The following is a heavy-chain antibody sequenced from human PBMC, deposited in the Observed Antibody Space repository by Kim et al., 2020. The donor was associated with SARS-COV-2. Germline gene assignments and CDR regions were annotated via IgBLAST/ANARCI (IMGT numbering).Heavy chain of an antibody. J-gene: IGHJ4*02. CDR3: ARDDSSGYSKF. V-gene: IGHV4-34*01. D-gene: IGHD3-22*01. CDR1: GGSFSCYY. Sequence: SETLSLTCAVYGGSFSCYYWSWIRQPPGKGLEWIGEINHSGSTNYNPSLKSRVTISVDTSKNQFSLKLSSVTAADTAVYYCARDDSSGYSKFWGQGTLVTVSS. CDR2: INHSGST.